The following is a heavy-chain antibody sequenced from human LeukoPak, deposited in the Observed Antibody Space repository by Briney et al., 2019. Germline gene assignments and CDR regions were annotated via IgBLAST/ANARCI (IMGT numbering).Heavy chain of an antibody. CDR3: TRQSENSSLDY. J-gene: IGHJ4*02. CDR2: IWHDGSGK. CDR1: GFIFSNYG. V-gene: IGHV3-33*03. Sequence: PGRSLRLSCAASGFIFSNYGMHWVRQAPGKGLEWVAIIWHDGSGKYYVDSVKGRFTISRDNSKNTLYLQMNSLRAEDTAVYFCTRQSENSSLDYWGQGTLVTVSS. D-gene: IGHD2/OR15-2a*01.